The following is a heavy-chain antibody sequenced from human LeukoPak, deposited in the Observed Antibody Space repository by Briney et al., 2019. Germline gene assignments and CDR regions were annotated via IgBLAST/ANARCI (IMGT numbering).Heavy chain of an antibody. CDR1: GFTFSSYW. Sequence: GGSLRLSCAASGFTFSSYWMSWVRQAPGKGLEWVANIKQDGSEKYYVDSVKGRFTISRDNAKNSLYLQMNSLGAEDTAVYYCARDGVGYCSGGSCYLDYWGQGTLVTVSS. CDR2: IKQDGSEK. V-gene: IGHV3-7*01. D-gene: IGHD2-15*01. CDR3: ARDGVGYCSGGSCYLDY. J-gene: IGHJ4*02.